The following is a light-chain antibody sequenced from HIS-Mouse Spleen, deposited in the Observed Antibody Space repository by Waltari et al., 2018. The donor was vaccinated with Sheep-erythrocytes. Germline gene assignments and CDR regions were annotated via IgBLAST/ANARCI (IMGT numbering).Light chain of an antibody. CDR3: QQYNSYSRT. J-gene: IGKJ2*01. V-gene: IGKV1-5*03. CDR1: QSISSW. CDR2: KAS. Sequence: DIQMTQSPSTLSASVGDRVTITCRASQSISSWLAWYQQKPGKAPKLLIYKASSLESGVPSRFSSSGSKTEFTLTISSLQPDDFATYYCQQYNSYSRTFGQGTKLEIK.